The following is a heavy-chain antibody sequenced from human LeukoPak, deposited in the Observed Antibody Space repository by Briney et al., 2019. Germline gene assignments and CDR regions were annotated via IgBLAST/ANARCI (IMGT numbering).Heavy chain of an antibody. CDR3: ARDAGGYSYGNFDY. V-gene: IGHV4-59*01. Sequence: SETLSLTCTASGDSISNYYWNWIRQPPGKGLEWIGYIYYSGSTNYNPSLKSRVTISVDTSKNQFSLKLSSVTAADTAVYYCARDAGGYSYGNFDYWGQGTLVTVSS. CDR2: IYYSGST. D-gene: IGHD5-18*01. CDR1: GDSISNYY. J-gene: IGHJ4*02.